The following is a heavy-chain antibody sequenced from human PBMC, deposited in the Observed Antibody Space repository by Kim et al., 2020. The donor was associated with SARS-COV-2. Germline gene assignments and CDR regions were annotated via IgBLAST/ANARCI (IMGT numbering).Heavy chain of an antibody. CDR3: ARTGDYYDSSGYHFDY. CDR1: GGSFSGYY. CDR2: INHSGST. D-gene: IGHD3-22*01. J-gene: IGHJ4*02. Sequence: SETLSLTCAVYGGSFSGYYWSWIRQPPGKGLEWIGEINHSGSTNYNPSLKSRVTISVDTSKNQFSLKLSSVTAADTAVYYCARTGDYYDSSGYHFDYWGQGTLVTVSS. V-gene: IGHV4-34*01.